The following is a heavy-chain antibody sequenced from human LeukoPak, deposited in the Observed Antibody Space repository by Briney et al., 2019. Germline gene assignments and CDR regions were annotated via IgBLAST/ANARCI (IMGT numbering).Heavy chain of an antibody. Sequence: GESLKISCKGSGYSFTSYWISWVRQMPGRGLEWMGRIDPSDSYTNYSPSFQGQVTISADNSINTAYLQWSSLKASDTAMYYCARRQFLSSGWTDYNWFDPWGQGTLVIVSS. CDR3: ARRQFLSSGWTDYNWFDP. J-gene: IGHJ5*02. CDR2: IDPSDSYT. V-gene: IGHV5-10-1*04. CDR1: GYSFTSYW. D-gene: IGHD6-25*01.